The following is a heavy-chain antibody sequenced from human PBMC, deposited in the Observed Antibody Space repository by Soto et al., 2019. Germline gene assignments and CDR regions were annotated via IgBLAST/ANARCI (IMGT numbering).Heavy chain of an antibody. D-gene: IGHD3-22*01. V-gene: IGHV4-39*01. CDR2: IYYSGST. J-gene: IGHJ6*02. Sequence: ETLSLTCTVSGGSISSSSYYWGWIRQPPGKGLEWIGSIYYSGSTYYNPSLKSRVTISVDTSKNQFSLKLSSVTAADTAVYYCARLGSVVTPMDYYYGMDVWGQGTTVTVSS. CDR1: GGSISSSSYY. CDR3: ARLGSVVTPMDYYYGMDV.